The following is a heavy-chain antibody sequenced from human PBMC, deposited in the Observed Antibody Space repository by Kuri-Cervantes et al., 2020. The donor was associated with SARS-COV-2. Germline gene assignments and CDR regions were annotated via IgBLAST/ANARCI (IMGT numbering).Heavy chain of an antibody. CDR2: INWNGGST. D-gene: IGHD6-19*01. CDR1: GFTFDDYG. V-gene: IGHV3-20*04. Sequence: GESLKISCAASGFTFDDYGMSWVRQAPGKGLEWVSGINWNGGSTGYADSVKGRFTISRDNAKYSLYLQMNSLRAEDTALYYCARGDIAVDGALDYWGQGTLVTVSS. CDR3: ARGDIAVDGALDY. J-gene: IGHJ4*02.